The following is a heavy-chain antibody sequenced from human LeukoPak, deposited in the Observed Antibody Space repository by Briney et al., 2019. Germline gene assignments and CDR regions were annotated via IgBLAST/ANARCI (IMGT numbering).Heavy chain of an antibody. CDR3: AREPPRYYDSSGPLDY. CDR1: GYTFTSYG. J-gene: IGHJ4*02. D-gene: IGHD3-22*01. CDR2: ISAYNGNT. V-gene: IGHV1-18*01. Sequence: ASVKVSCKASGYTFTSYGISWGRQAPGHGLELLGCISAYNGNTNYAQKLQGRVTMATDTSTSTAYMEQRSLRSDDTALYYCAREPPRYYDSSGPLDYGGQGPLVTVSS.